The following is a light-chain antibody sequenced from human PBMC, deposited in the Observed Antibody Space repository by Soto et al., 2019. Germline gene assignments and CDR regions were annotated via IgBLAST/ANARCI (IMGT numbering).Light chain of an antibody. V-gene: IGKV1-5*01. CDR3: QQYDNSCT. CDR2: DAS. J-gene: IGKJ4*01. CDR1: QSISSW. Sequence: DIQMTQSPSALSASVGDRVTITCRASQSISSWLAWYQQKPGNAPRLLIYDASYLERGVPSRFSGSGSGTDFPLTISHLQHDDLATYYCQQYDNSCTFGPGTKVEIK.